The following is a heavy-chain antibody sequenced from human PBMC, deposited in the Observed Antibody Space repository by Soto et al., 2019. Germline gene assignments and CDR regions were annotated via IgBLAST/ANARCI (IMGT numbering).Heavy chain of an antibody. V-gene: IGHV1-8*02. CDR1: GFIFNNYA. CDR3: ARGVWYYYDSSGYSCAFDI. CDR2: ISANSGNT. Sequence: ASVKVSCKAFGFIFNNYAISWVRQAPGQGLEWMGWISANSGNTGYAQKFQGRVTMTRNTSISTAYMELSSLRSEDTAVYYCARGVWYYYDSSGYSCAFDIWGQGTMVTVSS. J-gene: IGHJ3*02. D-gene: IGHD3-22*01.